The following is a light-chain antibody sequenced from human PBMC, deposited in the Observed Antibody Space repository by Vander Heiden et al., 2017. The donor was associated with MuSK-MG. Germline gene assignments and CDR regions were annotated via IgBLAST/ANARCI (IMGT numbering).Light chain of an antibody. CDR1: QSVLHSSNNKNF. Sequence: IVMTQSPDSLAVSLGERATINCKSSQSVLHSSNNKNFLAWYQQKPGQPPKLLIYWASTRESGVPDRFSGSGPGTDFTLTISSLQAEDVAVYYCHQYYSIPFTFGHGTKVDIK. CDR2: WAS. J-gene: IGKJ3*01. CDR3: HQYYSIPFT. V-gene: IGKV4-1*01.